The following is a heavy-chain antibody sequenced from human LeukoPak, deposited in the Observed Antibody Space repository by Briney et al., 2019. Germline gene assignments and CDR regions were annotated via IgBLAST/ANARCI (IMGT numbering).Heavy chain of an antibody. CDR2: IFYSGTT. J-gene: IGHJ4*02. CDR1: GGSVSSGIYY. Sequence: SETLSPTCTVSGGSVSSGIYYWSWIRQPPGKGLEWIGYIFYSGTTNYNPPLKSRVTISLDTSKNQFSLKLSSLTAADTAVYYCARTTSGWYYFDYWGQGTLVTVSS. D-gene: IGHD6-19*01. V-gene: IGHV4-61*01. CDR3: ARTTSGWYYFDY.